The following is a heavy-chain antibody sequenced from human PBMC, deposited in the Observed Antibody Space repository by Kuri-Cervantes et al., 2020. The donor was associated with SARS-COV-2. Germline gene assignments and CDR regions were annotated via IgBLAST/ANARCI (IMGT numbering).Heavy chain of an antibody. Sequence: SETLSLTCTVSGGSISSYYWSWIRQPPGKGLEWIGYIYYSGSTYYNPSLKSRVTISVDTSKNQFSLKLSSVTAADTAVYYCARLLPGPVDYWGQGTLVTVSS. V-gene: IGHV4-59*08. CDR3: ARLLPGPVDY. J-gene: IGHJ4*02. D-gene: IGHD3-16*01. CDR1: GGSISSYY. CDR2: IYYSGST.